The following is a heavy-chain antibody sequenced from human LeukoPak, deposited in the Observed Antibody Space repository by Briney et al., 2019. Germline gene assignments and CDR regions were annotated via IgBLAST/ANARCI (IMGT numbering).Heavy chain of an antibody. Sequence: PSETLSLTCTVSGGSVSSGGYYWSWIRQPPGKGLEWIGYIYHSGSTYYNPSLKSRVTISVDTSKNQFSLKLSSVTAADTAVYYCARLPFYDSSGYWGQGTLVTVSS. CDR1: GGSVSSGGYY. D-gene: IGHD3-22*01. V-gene: IGHV4-61*08. CDR3: ARLPFYDSSGY. J-gene: IGHJ4*02. CDR2: IYHSGST.